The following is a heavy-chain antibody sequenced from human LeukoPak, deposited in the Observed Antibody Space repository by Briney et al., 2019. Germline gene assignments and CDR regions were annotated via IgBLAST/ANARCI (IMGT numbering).Heavy chain of an antibody. CDR3: ARLYGDYTTLYYGMDV. D-gene: IGHD4-17*01. Sequence: SETLSLTCTVSGDSISSGNYWGWIRQPPGKGLEWIGSIFHTGSTYFNLSLKSRVTISVDTSKNQFSLKLSSVTAADTAVYYCARLYGDYTTLYYGMDVWGQGTTVTVSS. CDR2: IFHTGST. J-gene: IGHJ6*02. CDR1: GDSISSGNY. V-gene: IGHV4-38-2*02.